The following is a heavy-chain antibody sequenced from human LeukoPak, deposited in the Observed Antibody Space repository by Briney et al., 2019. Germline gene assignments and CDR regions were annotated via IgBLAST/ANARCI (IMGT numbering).Heavy chain of an antibody. CDR2: INPSGGST. J-gene: IGHJ3*02. CDR3: ARSLDYGDYVLHDAFDI. V-gene: IGHV1-46*01. Sequence: ASVKVSCKASGYTFTSYYMHWVRQAPGQGLEWMGIINPSGGSTSYAQKFQGRVTITADKSTSTAYMELSSLRSEDTAVYYCARSLDYGDYVLHDAFDIWGQGTMVTVSS. D-gene: IGHD4-17*01. CDR1: GYTFTSYY.